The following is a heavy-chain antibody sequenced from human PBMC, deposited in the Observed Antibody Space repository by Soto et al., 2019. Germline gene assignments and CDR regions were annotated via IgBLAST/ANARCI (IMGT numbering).Heavy chain of an antibody. V-gene: IGHV2-5*01. CDR1: GFSVSTSGVG. CDR3: GHYRFPSRAWEY. J-gene: IGHJ4*02. D-gene: IGHD1-26*01. Sequence: SGPTLVNPTQTLTLTCTFSGFSVSTSGVGVGWIRQPPGKALEWLALIYWNDDTRYSPSLKSRLTITKDTSKNQVVLTMTNMDPVDTATYYFGHYRFPSRAWEYWGQAALLTGSS. CDR2: IYWNDDT.